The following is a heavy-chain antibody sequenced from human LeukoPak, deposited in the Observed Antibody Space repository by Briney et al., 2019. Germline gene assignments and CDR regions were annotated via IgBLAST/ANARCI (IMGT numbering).Heavy chain of an antibody. Sequence: SVNVSFKASGGTFSSYAISWVRQAPGQGREWIGGIIPIFGTTNYAQKFQDRVTINADKSTSTADMELSRLRSEDPAVYYCARVVGLTGYSSSWYSGYYYYMDVWGKGTTVTVSS. CDR1: GGTFSSYA. CDR2: IIPIFGTT. CDR3: ARVVGLTGYSSSWYSGYYYYMDV. D-gene: IGHD6-13*01. J-gene: IGHJ6*03. V-gene: IGHV1-69*06.